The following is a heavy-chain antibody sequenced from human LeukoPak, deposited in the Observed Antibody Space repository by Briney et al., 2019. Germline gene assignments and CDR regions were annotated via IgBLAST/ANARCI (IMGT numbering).Heavy chain of an antibody. CDR2: IRYDGSNE. J-gene: IGHJ4*02. CDR1: GFTFSSYG. D-gene: IGHD3-10*01. V-gene: IGHV3-30*02. CDR3: AKDHYYGSGSHLYYFDY. Sequence: PGGSLRLSCAASGFTFSSYGMHWVRQAPGKGLEWVTFIRYDGSNEYYADSVKGRFTISRDNSKNTLSLQMNSLRAEDTAVYYCAKDHYYGSGSHLYYFDYWGQGTLSPSPQ.